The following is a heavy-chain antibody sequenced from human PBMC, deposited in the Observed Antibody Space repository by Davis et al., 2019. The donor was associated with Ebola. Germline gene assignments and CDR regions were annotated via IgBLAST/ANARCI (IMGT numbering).Heavy chain of an antibody. V-gene: IGHV1-3*01. J-gene: IGHJ4*02. CDR3: ARGSSDYYASGSYSNPFDY. CDR2: INPVNGYT. Sequence: ASVKVSCKASGGTFSSQGISWVRQAPGQRLEWMGWINPVNGYTKFSQKFQGRLTITRDTSATTAYMELSSLTSEDTAVYYCARGSSDYYASGSYSNPFDYWGQGTLVTVSS. D-gene: IGHD3-10*01. CDR1: GGTFSSQG.